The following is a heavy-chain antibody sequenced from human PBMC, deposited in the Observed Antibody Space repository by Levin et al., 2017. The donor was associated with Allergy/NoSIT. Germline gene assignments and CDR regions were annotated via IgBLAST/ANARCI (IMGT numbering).Heavy chain of an antibody. V-gene: IGHV3-48*04. J-gene: IGHJ4*02. D-gene: IGHD3/OR15-3a*01. CDR3: VRDKDWAFDY. CDR1: GFTFSDYP. CDR2: IRGSSNGI. Sequence: RASVKVSCAASGFTFSDYPMNWVRQAPGKGLEWVSHIRGSSNGINYADSVKGRFTVSRDNAKNSLYLQMNSLRVEDTAVYHCVRDKDWAFDYWGQGILVTVSS.